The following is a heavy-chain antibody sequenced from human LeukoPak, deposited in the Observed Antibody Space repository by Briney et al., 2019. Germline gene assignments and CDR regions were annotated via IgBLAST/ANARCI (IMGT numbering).Heavy chain of an antibody. Sequence: GASVKVSCKASGYTFTNYYLHWVRQAPGQGLAWMGIINPSGDTTRYVEKFQGRVTMTRDTSASTVYMELSSLRSEDMAVYYCARGGYSESFYNPRSYGMDVWGQGTTVIVSS. V-gene: IGHV1-46*01. CDR1: GYTFTNYY. J-gene: IGHJ6*02. D-gene: IGHD3-10*01. CDR2: INPSGDTT. CDR3: ARGGYSESFYNPRSYGMDV.